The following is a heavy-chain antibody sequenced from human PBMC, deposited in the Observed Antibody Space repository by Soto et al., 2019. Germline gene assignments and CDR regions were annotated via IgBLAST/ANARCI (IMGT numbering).Heavy chain of an antibody. D-gene: IGHD1-1*01. CDR3: ARDGTYNWV. J-gene: IGHJ4*02. V-gene: IGHV3-66*01. CDR1: GFTVSNNY. CDR2: IYSGGAT. Sequence: EVQLVESGGGLVQPGGSLRLSCAASGFTVSNNYMRWVRQAPGKGLEWVSLIYSGGATYYADAVKGRFTISRDNSKNTLYLQMNSLRAEETDVYYCARDGTYNWVGGQGILVTVSS.